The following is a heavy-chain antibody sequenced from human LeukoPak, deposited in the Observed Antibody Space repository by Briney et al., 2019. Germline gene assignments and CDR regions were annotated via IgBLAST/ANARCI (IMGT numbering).Heavy chain of an antibody. CDR3: AKLLTAAGTGY. CDR2: ISGSGGST. J-gene: IGHJ4*02. V-gene: IGHV3-23*01. D-gene: IGHD6-13*01. Sequence: GGSLRLSCAASGFTFSSYGMSWVRQAPGKGLEWVSAISGSGGSTYYADSVKGRFTISRDNSKNTLYLQMNSLRAEDTAVYYCAKLLTAAGTGYWGQGTLVTVSS. CDR1: GFTFSSYG.